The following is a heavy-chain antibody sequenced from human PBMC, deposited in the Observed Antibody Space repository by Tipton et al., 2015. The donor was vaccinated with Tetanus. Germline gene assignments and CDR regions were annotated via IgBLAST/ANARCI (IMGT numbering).Heavy chain of an antibody. CDR2: VYYTGDT. CDR1: RGPISSYY. V-gene: IGHV4-59*01. D-gene: IGHD2-8*02. CDR3: AGVTAQRTELYFEH. Sequence: TLSLTCTVSRGPISSYYWSWIRQPPGKGLEWVGYVYYTGDTSYNPSLKSRVTISMDRSENQISLKMTSVTAADTAVYYCAGVTAQRTELYFEHWGQGTQVTVSS. J-gene: IGHJ1*01.